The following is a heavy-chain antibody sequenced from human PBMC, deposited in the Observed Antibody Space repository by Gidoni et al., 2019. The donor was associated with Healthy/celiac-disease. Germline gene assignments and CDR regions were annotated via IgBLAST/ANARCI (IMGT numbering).Heavy chain of an antibody. CDR2: INHSGST. J-gene: IGHJ4*02. Sequence: QVQLQQWGAGLLKPSETLSLTCAVYGGSFSGYYWSWIRQPPGKGLEWIGEINHSGSTNYNPSLKSRVTISVDTSKNQFSLKLSSVTAADTAVYYCARGHGWSFDYWGQGTLVTVSS. CDR1: GGSFSGYY. D-gene: IGHD6-19*01. CDR3: ARGHGWSFDY. V-gene: IGHV4-34*01.